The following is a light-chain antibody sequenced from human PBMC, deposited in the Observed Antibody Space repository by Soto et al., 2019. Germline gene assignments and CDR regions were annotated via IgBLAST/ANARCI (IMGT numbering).Light chain of an antibody. CDR2: EVS. Sequence: QSALTQPPSASGSPGQSVTISCTGTSSDVGGYNYVSWYQQQPGKAPKLMISEVSKRPSGVPDRFSGSKSGNTASLTVSGLQAEDEGDYYCTSYGGSNNLVFGGGTQLTVL. V-gene: IGLV2-8*01. CDR3: TSYGGSNNLV. CDR1: SSDVGGYNY. J-gene: IGLJ2*01.